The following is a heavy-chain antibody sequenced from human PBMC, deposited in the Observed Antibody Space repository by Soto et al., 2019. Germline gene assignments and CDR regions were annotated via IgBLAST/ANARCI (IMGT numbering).Heavy chain of an antibody. CDR3: AKIPTGSGSSKFGY. CDR2: ISGSGSFT. Sequence: GGSLRLSCAASGFTFRTYAMNWVRQAPGKGLEWISAISGSGSFTHYADSVRGRFTISRDNSQNQLYLQMNNLRGDDTAMYYCAKIPTGSGSSKFGYWGQGIQVTVSS. J-gene: IGHJ4*02. D-gene: IGHD3-10*01. V-gene: IGHV3-23*01. CDR1: GFTFRTYA.